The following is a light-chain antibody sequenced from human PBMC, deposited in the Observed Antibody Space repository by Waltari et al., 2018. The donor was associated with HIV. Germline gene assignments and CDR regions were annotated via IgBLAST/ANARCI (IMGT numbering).Light chain of an antibody. CDR3: MQSLHLLYT. J-gene: IGKJ2*01. V-gene: IGKV2D-29*02. CDR1: QSLKHTDGKTY. CDR2: EVS. Sequence: EIVMTPTPSSLSVPPGQPASFSCNSSQSLKHTDGKTYLYWYLQRPGQSPQVLIYEVSKRYAGVPDRFSGSGSGTHFTLKIARVEAEDVGSYYCMQSLHLLYTFGQGTKLEIK.